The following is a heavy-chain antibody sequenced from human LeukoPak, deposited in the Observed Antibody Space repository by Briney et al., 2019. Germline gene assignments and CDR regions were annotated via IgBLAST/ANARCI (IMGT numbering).Heavy chain of an antibody. Sequence: GGSLRLSCAASGFTFSSYGMHWVRQAPGKGLERVAVISYDGSNKYYADSVKGRFTISRDNSKNTLYLQMNSLRAEDTAVYYCAKNSGSYSDWFDPWGQGTLVTVSS. CDR1: GFTFSSYG. J-gene: IGHJ5*02. CDR3: AKNSGSYSDWFDP. V-gene: IGHV3-30*18. CDR2: ISYDGSNK. D-gene: IGHD1-26*01.